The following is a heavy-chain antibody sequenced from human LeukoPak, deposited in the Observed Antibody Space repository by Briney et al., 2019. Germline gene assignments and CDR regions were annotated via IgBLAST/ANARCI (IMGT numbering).Heavy chain of an antibody. CDR3: ASAIGPGSPFDY. CDR2: INTDGSST. CDR1: GFTFSSYW. J-gene: IGHJ4*02. V-gene: IGHV3-74*01. D-gene: IGHD3-10*01. Sequence: GGSLRLSCAASGFTFSSYWMHWVRHAPGKGLVWVSHINTDGSSTNHADSVKGRFTISRDNAKNTLYLQMNSLRAEDTAVYYCASAIGPGSPFDYWGQGTLVTVSS.